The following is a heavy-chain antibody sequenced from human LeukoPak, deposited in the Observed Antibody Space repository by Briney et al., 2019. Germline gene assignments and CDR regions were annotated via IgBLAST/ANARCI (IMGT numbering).Heavy chain of an antibody. D-gene: IGHD1-26*01. Sequence: GGSLRLSCAASGLTFSSYWMHWVRQAPGKGLVWVSRTSGDGSSTSYADSVKGRFTISRDNAKNTVCLQMNSLRAEDTAVYYCTRDLVGATSDFWGQGTLVTVSS. J-gene: IGHJ4*02. V-gene: IGHV3-74*01. CDR3: TRDLVGATSDF. CDR1: GLTFSSYW. CDR2: TSGDGSST.